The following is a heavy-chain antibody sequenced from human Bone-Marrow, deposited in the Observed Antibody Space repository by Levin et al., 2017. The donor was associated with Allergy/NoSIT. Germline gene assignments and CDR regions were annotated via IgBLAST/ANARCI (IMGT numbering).Heavy chain of an antibody. D-gene: IGHD4-17*01. CDR1: GFTFSSYS. V-gene: IGHV3-21*01. J-gene: IGHJ6*02. Sequence: LSLTCAASGFTFSSYSMNWVRQAPGKGLEWVSSISSSSSYIYYADSVKGRFTISRDNAKNSLYLQMNSLRAEDTAVYYCARDSKEGDYGLDYYYYGMDVWGQGTTVTVSS. CDR2: ISSSSSYI. CDR3: ARDSKEGDYGLDYYYYGMDV.